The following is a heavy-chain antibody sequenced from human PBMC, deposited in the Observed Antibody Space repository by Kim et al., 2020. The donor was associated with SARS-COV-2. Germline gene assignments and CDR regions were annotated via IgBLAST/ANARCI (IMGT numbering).Heavy chain of an antibody. CDR3: ARGGDAGT. J-gene: IGHJ4*02. CDR2: GSTI. D-gene: IGHD2-21*01. V-gene: IGHV3-11*01. Sequence: GSTIYYADSVKGRFTISRDNAKNSLYLQMNSLRAEDTAVYYCARGGDAGTWGQGTLVTVSS.